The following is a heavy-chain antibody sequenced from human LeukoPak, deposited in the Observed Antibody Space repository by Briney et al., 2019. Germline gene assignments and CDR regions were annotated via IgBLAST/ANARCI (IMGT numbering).Heavy chain of an antibody. Sequence: GSSVKVSCKASGGTFSSYAISWVRHAPGQGLEWMGRIIPIFGTANYAQKFQGRVTITTDESTSTAYMELSSLRSEDTAVYYCARDTWDCSGGSCYYLVDYWGQGTLVTVSS. V-gene: IGHV1-69*05. CDR3: ARDTWDCSGGSCYYLVDY. CDR1: GGTFSSYA. J-gene: IGHJ4*02. CDR2: IIPIFGTA. D-gene: IGHD2-15*01.